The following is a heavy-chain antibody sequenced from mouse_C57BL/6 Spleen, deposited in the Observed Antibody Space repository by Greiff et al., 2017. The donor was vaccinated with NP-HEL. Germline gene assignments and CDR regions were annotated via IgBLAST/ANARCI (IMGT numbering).Heavy chain of an antibody. CDR2: IRNKANGYTT. CDR1: GFTFTDYY. J-gene: IGHJ1*03. Sequence: EVQRVESGGGLVQPGGSLSLSCAASGFTFTDYYMSWVRQPPGKALEWLGFIRNKANGYTTEYSASVKGRFTISRDNSQSILYLQMNALRAEDSATYYCARLASYWYFDVWGTGTTVTVSS. D-gene: IGHD1-1*01. CDR3: ARLASYWYFDV. V-gene: IGHV7-3*01.